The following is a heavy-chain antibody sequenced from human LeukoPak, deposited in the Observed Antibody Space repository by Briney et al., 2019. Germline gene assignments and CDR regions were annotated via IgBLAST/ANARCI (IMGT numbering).Heavy chain of an antibody. CDR1: GYTFTDYH. J-gene: IGHJ4*02. D-gene: IGHD1-14*01. Sequence: VASVKVSCKASGYTFTDYHMHWVRQAPGQGLEWMGWINPNDGGTNNAQKFQGRATMARDTSINTAYMEVSRLTSDDTAVYYCARDLATNGGDYWGQGTLVTVSS. CDR2: INPNDGGT. V-gene: IGHV1-2*02. CDR3: ARDLATNGGDY.